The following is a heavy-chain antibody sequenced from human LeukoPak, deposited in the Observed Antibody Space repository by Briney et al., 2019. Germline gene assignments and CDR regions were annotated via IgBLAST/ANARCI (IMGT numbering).Heavy chain of an antibody. CDR3: ARGGYCTNGVCYRDFDY. V-gene: IGHV4-59*11. D-gene: IGHD2-8*01. J-gene: IGHJ4*02. Sequence: SGPLSLTCTVSGGSISSHYWSWIRQPPGKGLEWIGYIYYSGSTNYNPSLKSRVTISVDTSKNQFSLKLSSVTAADTAVYYCARGGYCTNGVCYRDFDYWGQGTLVTVSS. CDR1: GGSISSHY. CDR2: IYYSGST.